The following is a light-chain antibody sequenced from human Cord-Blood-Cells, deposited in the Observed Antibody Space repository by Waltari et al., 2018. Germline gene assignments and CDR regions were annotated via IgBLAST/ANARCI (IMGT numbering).Light chain of an antibody. J-gene: IGKJ2*01. CDR2: DDS. Sequence: IHMTQSTSTLSASVGDRVTITCRASQSISSWLAWYQQKPGKAPKLLIYDDSSLESGVPPRFSGSGSGTEFTLTISSLQPDDFATYYCQQYNSYSYTFGQGTKLEIK. CDR3: QQYNSYSYT. CDR1: QSISSW. V-gene: IGKV1-5*01.